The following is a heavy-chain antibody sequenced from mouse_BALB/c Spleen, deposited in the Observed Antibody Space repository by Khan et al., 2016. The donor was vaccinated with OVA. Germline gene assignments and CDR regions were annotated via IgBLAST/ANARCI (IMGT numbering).Heavy chain of an antibody. D-gene: IGHD3-2*01. Sequence: QIQLVQSGAELARPGASVKMSCKTSGYTFTTYTLHWVKQRPGRSLEWIGYINPSNDYTNYNQKFKDKSTLTADKSSSKAYMQLSSLTSEDSAVYYCARSGQLGLRGGFTYWGQGTLVTVSA. V-gene: IGHV1-4*01. CDR3: ARSGQLGLRGGFTY. CDR1: GYTFTTYT. CDR2: INPSNDYT. J-gene: IGHJ3*01.